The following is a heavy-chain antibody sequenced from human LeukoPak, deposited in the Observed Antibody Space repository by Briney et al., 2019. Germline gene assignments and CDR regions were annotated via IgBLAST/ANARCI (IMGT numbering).Heavy chain of an antibody. CDR1: GFTFSSYG. Sequence: GGSLRLSCEASGFTFSSYGMHWVRQAPGKGLEWVAVIWYDGSDKYYADSVKGRFSISRDNSKNTLYLQMNSLRAEDTALYYCAKYLMAKGPPYALDVWGQGTTVTVSS. D-gene: IGHD2-8*01. CDR3: AKYLMAKGPPYALDV. V-gene: IGHV3-33*06. J-gene: IGHJ6*02. CDR2: IWYDGSDK.